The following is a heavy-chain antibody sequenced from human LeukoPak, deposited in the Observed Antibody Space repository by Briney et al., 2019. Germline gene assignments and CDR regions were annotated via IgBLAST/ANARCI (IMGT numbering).Heavy chain of an antibody. CDR3: ASGHIAAASLLDY. J-gene: IGHJ4*02. V-gene: IGHV4-34*01. Sequence: SETLSLTCAVYGGSFSAYYWSWIRQPPGKGLEWIGEINHSGSTNYNPSLKSRVTISVDTSKNQFSLKLSSVTAADTAVYYCASGHIAAASLLDYWGRGTLVTVSS. CDR1: GGSFSAYY. CDR2: INHSGST. D-gene: IGHD6-13*01.